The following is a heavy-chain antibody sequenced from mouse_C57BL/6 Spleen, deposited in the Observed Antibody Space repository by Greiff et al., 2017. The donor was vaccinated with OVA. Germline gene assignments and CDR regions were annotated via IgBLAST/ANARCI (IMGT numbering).Heavy chain of an antibody. CDR3: ARGGTFITTVDAMDY. J-gene: IGHJ4*01. CDR1: GYTFTSYW. Sequence: QVQLKQPGAELVKPGASVKMSCKASGYTFTSYWITWVKQRPGQGLEWIGDIYPGSGSTNYNEKFKSKATLTVDTSSSTAYMPLSSLTSEDSADYYSARGGTFITTVDAMDYWGQGTSVTVSS. CDR2: IYPGSGST. D-gene: IGHD1-1*01. V-gene: IGHV1-55*01.